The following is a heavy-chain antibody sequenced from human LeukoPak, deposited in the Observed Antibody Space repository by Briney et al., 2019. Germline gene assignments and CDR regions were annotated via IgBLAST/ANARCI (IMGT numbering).Heavy chain of an antibody. CDR1: GFTFSRYG. CDR2: ISGSGNT. Sequence: GGSLRLSCAASGFTFSRYGMNWVRQAPGKGLEWVSSISGSGNTYYTDSVKGRFTVSRDNSKNTLYLQVNSLRAEDTAVLYCARGGISSAAGLDYWGQGTLVTVSS. D-gene: IGHD6-13*01. J-gene: IGHJ4*02. CDR3: ARGGISSAAGLDY. V-gene: IGHV3-23*01.